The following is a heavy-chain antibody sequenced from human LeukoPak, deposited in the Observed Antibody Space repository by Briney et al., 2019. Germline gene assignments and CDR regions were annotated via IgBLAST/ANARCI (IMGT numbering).Heavy chain of an antibody. CDR1: SFTFSSYA. J-gene: IGHJ4*02. Sequence: GGSLRLSCAASSFTFSSYAMSWVPWAPGWGLECISAFSGSGVKTYYADSVKGRFTIFRDNSKNTLYLQMNSLRAEDTAVYYCTKSSAAGRGFFDYWGQGILVTVSS. CDR2: FSGSGVKT. V-gene: IGHV3-23*01. D-gene: IGHD3-10*01. CDR3: TKSSAAGRGFFDY.